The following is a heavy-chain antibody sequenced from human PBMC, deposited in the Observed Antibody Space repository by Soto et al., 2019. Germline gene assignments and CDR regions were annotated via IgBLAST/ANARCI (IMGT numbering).Heavy chain of an antibody. CDR1: GGTFSSYA. D-gene: IGHD3-10*01. V-gene: IGHV1-69*01. Sequence: QVQLVQSGAEVKKPGSSVKVSCKASGGTFSSYAISWVRQAPGQGLEWMGGIIPIFGTANYAQKFQGRVTITADESTSTDYMELSSLRSEDTAVYYCARGVNYYGSGSYYYFDYWGQGTLVTVSS. J-gene: IGHJ4*02. CDR3: ARGVNYYGSGSYYYFDY. CDR2: IIPIFGTA.